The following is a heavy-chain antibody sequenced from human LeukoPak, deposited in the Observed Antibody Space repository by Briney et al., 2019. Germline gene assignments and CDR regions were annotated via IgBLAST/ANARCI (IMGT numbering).Heavy chain of an antibody. Sequence: SXTLSLTCAVYGGSFSGYYWSWIRQPPGKGLEWIGEINHSGSTNYNPSLKSRVTISVDTSKNQFSLKLSSVTAADTAVYYCARDIVGAKDFDYWGQGTLVTVSS. CDR1: GGSFSGYY. V-gene: IGHV4-34*01. CDR3: ARDIVGAKDFDY. D-gene: IGHD1-26*01. CDR2: INHSGST. J-gene: IGHJ4*02.